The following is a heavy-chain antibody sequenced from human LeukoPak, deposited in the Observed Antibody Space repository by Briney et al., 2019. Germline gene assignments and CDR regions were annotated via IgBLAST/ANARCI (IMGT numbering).Heavy chain of an antibody. V-gene: IGHV3-7*01. CDR2: INEDESVR. J-gene: IGHJ4*02. D-gene: IGHD3-22*01. Sequence: GGSLRLSCAASGFTFSSYGMHWVRQAPGKGLEWVANINEDESVRHYVDSVKGRFTISRDNAKNSVFLQMNSLRDEDTALYYCATSDDSSGSDWGQGTLVTVSS. CDR3: ATSDDSSGSD. CDR1: GFTFSSYG.